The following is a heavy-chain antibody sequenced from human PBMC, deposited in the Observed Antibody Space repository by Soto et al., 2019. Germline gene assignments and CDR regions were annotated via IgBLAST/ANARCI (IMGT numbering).Heavy chain of an antibody. V-gene: IGHV3-33*01. Sequence: QVQLVESGGGVVQPGRSLRLSCAASGFTFSSYGMHWVRQAPGNGLEWVAVIWYDGSDKYYADSMKGRFTIARDNSKNTLYLQMNSLRAEDTAVYYCARATHGDQIDYWGQGTLVTVSS. D-gene: IGHD4-17*01. CDR2: IWYDGSDK. J-gene: IGHJ4*02. CDR3: ARATHGDQIDY. CDR1: GFTFSSYG.